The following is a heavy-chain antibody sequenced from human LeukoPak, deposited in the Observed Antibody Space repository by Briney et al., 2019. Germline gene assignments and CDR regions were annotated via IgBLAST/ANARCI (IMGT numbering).Heavy chain of an antibody. CDR1: GYTFTSYG. J-gene: IGHJ4*02. CDR2: ISAYNGNT. V-gene: IGHV1-18*01. D-gene: IGHD2-2*01. CDR3: ARAGWGIVVVPAAMFDY. Sequence: EASVKVSCKASGYTFTSYGISWVRQAPGQGLEWMGWISAYNGNTNYAQKLQGRVTMTTDTSTSTAYMELRSLRSDDTAVYYCARAGWGIVVVPAAMFDYWGQGALVTVSS.